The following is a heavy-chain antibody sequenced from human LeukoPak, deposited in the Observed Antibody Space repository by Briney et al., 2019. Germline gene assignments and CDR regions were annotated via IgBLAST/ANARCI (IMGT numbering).Heavy chain of an antibody. CDR3: ARNAYGTSSENYFDF. J-gene: IGHJ4*02. CDR1: GYNFISYG. Sequence: ASVKVSCKASGYNFISYGISWVRLVPGQGLEWMGWISAYTGDTNYAQSFQGRITMTTDTSTGTAYMELRSLKSDDTAVYYCARNAYGTSSENYFDFWGRGILVTVSS. V-gene: IGHV1-18*01. D-gene: IGHD6-6*01. CDR2: ISAYTGDT.